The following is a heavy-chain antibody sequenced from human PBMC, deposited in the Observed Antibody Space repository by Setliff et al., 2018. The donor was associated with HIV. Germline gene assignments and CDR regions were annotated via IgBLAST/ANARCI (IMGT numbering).Heavy chain of an antibody. D-gene: IGHD3-9*01. CDR1: GGSFNSYY. CDR2: IYSGGST. V-gene: IGHV4-4*09. Sequence: SETLSLTCTLSGGSFNSYYWSWIRQTPGKGLEWIGYIYSGGSTHYNPSPRSRVTMSSYRSRNQFSLKLNSVTAADTAVYYCARSPWLGGMDVWGQGTTVTVSS. CDR3: ARSPWLGGMDV. J-gene: IGHJ6*02.